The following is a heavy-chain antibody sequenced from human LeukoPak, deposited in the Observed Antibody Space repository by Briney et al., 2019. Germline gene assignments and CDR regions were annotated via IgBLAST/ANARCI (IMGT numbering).Heavy chain of an antibody. Sequence: GGSLRLSCAASGFTFSSYAMSWVRQAPGKGLEWVSAISGSGGSTYYADSVKGRFTISRDNSKNTLYLQMNSLRAEDTAVYYCAKGPREIQCGDGWFDPWGQGTLVTVSS. J-gene: IGHJ5*02. V-gene: IGHV3-23*01. CDR3: AKGPREIQCGDGWFDP. D-gene: IGHD4-17*01. CDR2: ISGSGGST. CDR1: GFTFSSYA.